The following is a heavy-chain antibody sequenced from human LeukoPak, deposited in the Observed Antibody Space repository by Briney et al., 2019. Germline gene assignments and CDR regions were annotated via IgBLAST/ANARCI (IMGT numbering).Heavy chain of an antibody. CDR1: GGSISSYY. CDR2: IYTSGST. CDR3: ARDIRGPDILTGYYLYYYGMDV. V-gene: IGHV4-4*07. J-gene: IGHJ6*02. Sequence: SETLSLTCTVSGGSISSYYWSWIRQPAGKGLEWIGRIYTSGSTNYNPSLKSRVTMSVDTSKNQFSLKLSSVTAADTAVYYCARDIRGPDILTGYYLYYYGMDVWGQGTTVTVSS. D-gene: IGHD3-9*01.